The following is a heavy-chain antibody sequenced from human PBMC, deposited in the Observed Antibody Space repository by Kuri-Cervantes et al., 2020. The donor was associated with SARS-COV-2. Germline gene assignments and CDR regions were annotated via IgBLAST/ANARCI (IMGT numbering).Heavy chain of an antibody. Sequence: GGSLRLSCAASGFTFSSYAMHWVRQAPGKGLEWVAVISYDGSNKYYADSVKGRFTISRDNSKNTLYLQMNSLRTEDTAVFYCATSPFDFWGGYGFDPWGQGTLVTVSS. J-gene: IGHJ5*02. CDR3: ATSPFDFWGGYGFDP. CDR2: ISYDGSNK. D-gene: IGHD3-3*01. CDR1: GFTFSSYA. V-gene: IGHV3-30-3*01.